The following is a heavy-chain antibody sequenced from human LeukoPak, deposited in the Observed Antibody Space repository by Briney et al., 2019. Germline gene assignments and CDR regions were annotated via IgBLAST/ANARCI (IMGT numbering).Heavy chain of an antibody. CDR3: AKDLSYVDTAMVTGY. Sequence: GGSLRLSCVASGFTFSTYAMSWVRQAPGKGLEWVSAISGSGGSTYYADSVKGRFTISRDNSKNTLYLQMNSLRAEDTAVYYCAKDLSYVDTAMVTGYWGQGTLVTVSS. CDR1: GFTFSTYA. V-gene: IGHV3-23*01. J-gene: IGHJ4*02. D-gene: IGHD5-18*01. CDR2: ISGSGGST.